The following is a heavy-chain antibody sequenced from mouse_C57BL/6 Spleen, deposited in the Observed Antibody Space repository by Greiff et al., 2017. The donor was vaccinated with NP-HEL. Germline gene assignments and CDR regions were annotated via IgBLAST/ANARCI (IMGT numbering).Heavy chain of an antibody. Sequence: VQLQQSGPELVKPGASVKISCKASGYAFSSSWMNWVKQRPGQGLEWIGRIYPGDGDTNYNGKFKGKATLTADKSSSTAYMQLSSLTSEDSAVYFCANYGSRGYWGQGTTLTVSS. CDR1: GYAFSSSW. D-gene: IGHD1-1*01. J-gene: IGHJ2*01. V-gene: IGHV1-82*01. CDR2: IYPGDGDT. CDR3: ANYGSRGY.